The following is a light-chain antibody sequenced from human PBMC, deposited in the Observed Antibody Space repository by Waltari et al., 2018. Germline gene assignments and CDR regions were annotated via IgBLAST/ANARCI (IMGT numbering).Light chain of an antibody. CDR3: ATWDNSLDAGV. CDR1: RSNIGNNY. CDR2: EMN. J-gene: IGLJ3*02. V-gene: IGLV1-51*02. Sequence: QSVLTQPPSVSAAPGQKVTISCSGTRSNIGNNYVSWYRQLPGTVHNLLLYEMNRRASGIPDRIYGAKSCTCDTLGSSGLNAGDDADNHCATWDNSLDAGVFGGGTSLTVL.